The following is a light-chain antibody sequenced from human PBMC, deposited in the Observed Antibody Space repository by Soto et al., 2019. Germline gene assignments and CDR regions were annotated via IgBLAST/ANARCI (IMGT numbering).Light chain of an antibody. CDR1: QSVSNS. CDR3: QHYNNWPIT. Sequence: IVMTQSPATLSLSPGERATLSCRASQSVSNSVAWYQQKPCQAPRLLIYGASTRATDIPARFSGSGSGTKFTLTISSLQSADFAVYYCQHYNNWPITLGRGTRLEI. V-gene: IGKV3-15*01. CDR2: GAS. J-gene: IGKJ5*01.